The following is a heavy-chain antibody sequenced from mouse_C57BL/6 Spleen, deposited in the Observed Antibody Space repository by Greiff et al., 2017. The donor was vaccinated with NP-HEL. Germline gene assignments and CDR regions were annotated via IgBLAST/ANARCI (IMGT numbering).Heavy chain of an antibody. D-gene: IGHD1-1*01. Sequence: VMLVESGPGLVAPSQSLSITCTVSGFSLTSYGVHWVRQPPGKGLEWLVVIWSDGSTTYNSALKSRLSISKDNSKSQVFLKMNSLQTDDTAMYYCARHNYYGSSSRAMDYWGQGTSVTVSS. CDR2: IWSDGST. V-gene: IGHV2-6-1*01. CDR3: ARHNYYGSSSRAMDY. CDR1: GFSLTSYG. J-gene: IGHJ4*01.